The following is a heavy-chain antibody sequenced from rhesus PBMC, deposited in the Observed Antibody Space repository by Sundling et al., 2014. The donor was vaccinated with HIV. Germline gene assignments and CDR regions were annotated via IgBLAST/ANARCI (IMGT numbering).Heavy chain of an antibody. CDR1: GFSISNYG. CDR3: ARDLGGDFDF. Sequence: EVQLVETGGGLVQPGGSLKLSCSASGFSISNYGMSWVRQAPGKGLELVSVIYRGGEGTYYTDSVKGRFTISRDNSKNTVSLEMNSLRPDDTALYYCARDLGGDFDFWGQGVLVTVSS. J-gene: IGHJ4*01. CDR2: IYRGGEGT. D-gene: IGHD6-37*01. V-gene: IGHV3-103*01.